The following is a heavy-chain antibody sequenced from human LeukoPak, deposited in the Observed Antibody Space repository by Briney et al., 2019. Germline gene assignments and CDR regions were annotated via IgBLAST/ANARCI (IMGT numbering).Heavy chain of an antibody. CDR1: GFTFSSYS. Sequence: GGSLRLSCAASGFTFSSYSMNWVRQAPGKGLEWVSSISSSSMHIYYADSVKGRFAISRDNAKNSLYLQMNSLRAEDTAVYYCAGDETVGAATDYWGQGTLVTVSS. CDR2: ISSSSMHI. V-gene: IGHV3-21*01. CDR3: AGDETVGAATDY. D-gene: IGHD2-15*01. J-gene: IGHJ4*02.